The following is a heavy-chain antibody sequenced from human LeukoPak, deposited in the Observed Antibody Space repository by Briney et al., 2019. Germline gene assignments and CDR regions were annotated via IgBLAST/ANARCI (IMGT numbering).Heavy chain of an antibody. Sequence: GGSLRLSCAASGFTFSSYGMNWVRQAPGKGLEWVSSISSSSSCIYYADSVKGRFTISRDNAKNSLYLQMNSLRAEDTAVYYCARAGEYCSSTSCNRYYYYYGMDVWGQGTTVTVSS. CDR2: ISSSSSCI. J-gene: IGHJ6*02. CDR1: GFTFSSYG. V-gene: IGHV3-21*01. CDR3: ARAGEYCSSTSCNRYYYYYGMDV. D-gene: IGHD2-2*01.